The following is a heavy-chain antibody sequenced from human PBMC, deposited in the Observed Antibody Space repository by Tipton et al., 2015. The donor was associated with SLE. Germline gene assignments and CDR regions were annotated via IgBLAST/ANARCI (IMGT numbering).Heavy chain of an antibody. Sequence: TLSLTCTVSGGSIGSFYWSWIRQPPGKGLEWIGNIDYTANPNYSPSLKSRVTISIDTSTNHFSLKLRSVTAADTAVYYCARSWNDAPPDSGDWGQGTLVPVSS. J-gene: IGHJ4*02. D-gene: IGHD1-1*01. CDR3: ARSWNDAPPDSGD. V-gene: IGHV4-59*01. CDR1: GGSIGSFY. CDR2: IDYTANP.